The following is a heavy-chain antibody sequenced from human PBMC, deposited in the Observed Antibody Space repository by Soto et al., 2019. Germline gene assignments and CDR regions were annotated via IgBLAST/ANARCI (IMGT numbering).Heavy chain of an antibody. J-gene: IGHJ3*02. V-gene: IGHV4-59*01. Sequence: QVQLQESGPRLVKPSETLSLTCTVSGGSISSYFWSWIREPPGEGLEWVGYIFYSGTTNYSPSLKSRVTMSLGTAKHQFSLNLTSVTAADTAVYYCARGRGGTYDAFDIWGQGTMVTVSS. CDR2: IFYSGTT. D-gene: IGHD1-26*01. CDR1: GGSISSYF. CDR3: ARGRGGTYDAFDI.